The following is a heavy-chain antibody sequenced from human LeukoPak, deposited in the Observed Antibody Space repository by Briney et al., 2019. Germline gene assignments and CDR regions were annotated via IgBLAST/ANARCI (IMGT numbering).Heavy chain of an antibody. V-gene: IGHV3-20*01. D-gene: IGHD3-22*01. CDR2: INWNGGST. Sequence: GGSLRLSCAASGFTFDDYGMSWVRQAPGKGLEWVSGINWNGGSTGYADSVKGRFTISRDNAKNSLYLQMNSLRAEDTALYHCARGGLNYYDSSGFGYWGQGTLVTVSS. CDR1: GFTFDDYG. J-gene: IGHJ4*02. CDR3: ARGGLNYYDSSGFGY.